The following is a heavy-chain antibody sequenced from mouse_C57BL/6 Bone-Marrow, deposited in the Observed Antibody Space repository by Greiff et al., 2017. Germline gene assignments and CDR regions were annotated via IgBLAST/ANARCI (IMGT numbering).Heavy chain of an antibody. CDR1: GFTFSDYG. V-gene: IGHV5-17*01. Sequence: VQLKESGGGLVKPGGSLKLSCAASGFTFSDYGMHWVRQAPEKGLEWVAYISSGSSTIYYADTVKGRFTISRDNAKNTLFLQMTSLRSEDTAMYYCARFCYAMDYWGQGTSVTVSS. CDR2: ISSGSSTI. CDR3: ARFCYAMDY. J-gene: IGHJ4*01.